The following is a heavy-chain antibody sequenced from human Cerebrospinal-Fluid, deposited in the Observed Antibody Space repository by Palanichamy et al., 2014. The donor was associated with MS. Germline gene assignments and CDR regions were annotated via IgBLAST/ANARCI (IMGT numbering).Heavy chain of an antibody. CDR2: INPNSGGT. Sequence: QVQLVQSGAEVKKPGASVKVSCKASGYTFRGYYMHWVRQAPGQGLEWMGRINPNSGGTNYAQKFQGWVTMTRDTSISTAYMELSGLRSDDTAVYYCARDGSYGLGVYGLGYGMDVWGQGTTVTVSS. V-gene: IGHV1-2*04. J-gene: IGHJ6*02. CDR1: GYTFRGYY. D-gene: IGHD5-18*01. CDR3: ARDGSYGLGVYGLGYGMDV.